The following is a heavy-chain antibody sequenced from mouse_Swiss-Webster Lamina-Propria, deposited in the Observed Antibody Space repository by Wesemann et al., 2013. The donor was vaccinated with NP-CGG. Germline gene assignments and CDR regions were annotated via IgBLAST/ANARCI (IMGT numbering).Heavy chain of an antibody. V-gene: IGHV1-9*01. CDR3: ARGAGNYDAMDY. CDR1: GYTFSSYW. D-gene: IGHD2-1*01. J-gene: IGHJ4*01. CDR2: ILPGSGST. Sequence: QVQLQQSGAELMKPGASVKISCKATGYTFSSYWIEWVKQRPGHGLEWIGEILPGSGSTNYNEKFKGKATFTADTSSNTAYMQLSSLTSEDSAVYYCARGAGNYDAMDYWGQGTSVTVSS.